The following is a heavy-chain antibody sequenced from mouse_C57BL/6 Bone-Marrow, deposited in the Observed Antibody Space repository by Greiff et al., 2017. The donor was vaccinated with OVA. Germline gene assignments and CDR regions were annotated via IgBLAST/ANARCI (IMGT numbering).Heavy chain of an antibody. CDR2: IYPGDGDT. V-gene: IGHV1-82*01. J-gene: IGHJ2*01. D-gene: IGHD1-1*02. CDR1: GYAFSSSW. Sequence: VQLQQSGPELVKPGASVKISCKASGYAFSSSWMNWVKPRPGKGLEWIGRIYPGDGDTNYNGKFKGKATLTANKSSSTAYSQLSSLTSEDSAVNCCARRGYGGEDWGQGTTLTVSS. CDR3: ARRGYGGED.